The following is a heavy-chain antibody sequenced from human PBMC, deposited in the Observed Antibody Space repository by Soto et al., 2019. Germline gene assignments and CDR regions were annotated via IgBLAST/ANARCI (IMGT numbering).Heavy chain of an antibody. CDR2: ISVSGGST. CDR1: GFTFSSYA. CDR3: AKDIRGYSYAYFDY. V-gene: IGHV3-23*01. D-gene: IGHD5-18*01. J-gene: IGHJ4*02. Sequence: GGSLRLSCAASGFTFSSYAISWVRQAPGKGLEWVSAISVSGGSTYYADSVKGRFTISRDNSKNTLYLQMNSLRAEGTAVYYCAKDIRGYSYAYFDYWGQGTLVTVSS.